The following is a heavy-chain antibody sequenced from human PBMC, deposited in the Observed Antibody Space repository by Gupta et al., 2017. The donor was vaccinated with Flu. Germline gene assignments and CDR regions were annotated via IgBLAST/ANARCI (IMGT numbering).Heavy chain of an antibody. V-gene: IGHV3-48*03. CDR2: TSNIGGTI. D-gene: IGHD3-3*01. Sequence: VQLVGSGGSLVQPGGALGLPCAGFGFTLSSYALNWLRQAPGKGLEWISYTSNIGGTIYYADSVKGRFTISRDNAKNSLHLKMNSLRVDDTAVYDCATTHPEGFLEWVQQTWDTWGQGTLVIVSS. CDR3: ATTHPEGFLEWVQQTWDT. J-gene: IGHJ5*02. CDR1: GFTLSSYA.